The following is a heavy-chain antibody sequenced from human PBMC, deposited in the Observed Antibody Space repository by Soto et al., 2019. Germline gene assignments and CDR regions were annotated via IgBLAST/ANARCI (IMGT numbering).Heavy chain of an antibody. Sequence: QVQLVQSGAEVKKPGSSVTVSCKASGGTFGNSASSWVRQAPGQGLEWIGWITPIFPTPDYAHKFQGRVTITADESTSTAYMELTSLRSEDTAVYYCARDKDRRQVGGNYYYGIDVWGQGTTVTVSS. CDR2: ITPIFPTP. CDR1: GGTFGNSA. V-gene: IGHV1-69*12. J-gene: IGHJ6*02. D-gene: IGHD6-25*01. CDR3: ARDKDRRQVGGNYYYGIDV.